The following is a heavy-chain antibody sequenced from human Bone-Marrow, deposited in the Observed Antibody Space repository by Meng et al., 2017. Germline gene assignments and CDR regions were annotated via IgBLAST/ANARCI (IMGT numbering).Heavy chain of an antibody. CDR1: GDMDSSNIAD. CDR3: ERQLGHFDF. J-gene: IGHJ4*01. D-gene: IGHD2-2*01. V-gene: IGHV6-1*01. CDR2: TYYRSRWYN. Sequence: QVQLQPLSPGLVNPSQTLPPTCAISGDMDSSNIADWNWIRQSPWRGTDVLGRTYYRSRWYNDYALSVKTRITINPDTSKNQFSLQLNSETPEDTAVYYCERQLGHFDFWGHGTLVTVSS.